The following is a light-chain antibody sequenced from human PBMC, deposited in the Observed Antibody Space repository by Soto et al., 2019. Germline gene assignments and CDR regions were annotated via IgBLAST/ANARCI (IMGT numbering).Light chain of an antibody. Sequence: EIVLTQSPGTLSLSPGERATLSCRASQSVSSSYLAWYQHKPGQAPRLLIYGASSRATGIPDRFSGSGSGPDFTLTISRLEPEDFAVYYCHQYGSSPLYPFGQGTKLEIK. CDR3: HQYGSSPLYP. CDR1: QSVSSSY. CDR2: GAS. V-gene: IGKV3-20*01. J-gene: IGKJ2*01.